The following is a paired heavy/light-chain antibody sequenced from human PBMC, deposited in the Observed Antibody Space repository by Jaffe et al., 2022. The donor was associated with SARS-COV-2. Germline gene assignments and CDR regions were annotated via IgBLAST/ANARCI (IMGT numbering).Heavy chain of an antibody. CDR3: AKDWKCDP. V-gene: IGHV3-23*04. D-gene: IGHD1-1*01. Sequence: EVQLVESGGGLVQPGGSLRLSCVASGFTFSDYPMTWVRQAPGKGLEWVSAISGSGDTTRYGDSVRGRFTISRDNSKNTLYLQMNSLRVDDTAVYYCAKDWKCDPWGQGTLVTVSS. J-gene: IGHJ5*02. CDR1: GFTFSDYP. CDR2: ISGSGDTT.
Light chain of an antibody. CDR1: SSNIGSNT. Sequence: QSVLTQPPSASGTPGQRVTISCSGRSSNIGSNTVNWYQQLPGTAPKLLVYSNSQRPSGVPDRFSGSKSGTSASLAISGLQSEDEADYYCAVWDDSLNGGVFGGGTKLTVL. J-gene: IGLJ3*02. V-gene: IGLV1-44*01. CDR2: SNS. CDR3: AVWDDSLNGGV.